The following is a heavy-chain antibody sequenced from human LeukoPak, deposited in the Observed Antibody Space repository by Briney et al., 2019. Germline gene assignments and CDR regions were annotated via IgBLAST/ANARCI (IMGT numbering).Heavy chain of an antibody. CDR2: IDAGNGNT. D-gene: IGHD3-22*01. Sequence: WASVKVSCKASGYTFTTYPMHWVRQAPGQRLEWMGWIDAGNGNTGYSQMFQGRVTITRDTSASTAYMELSSLRSEDTAVYYCARDAVPTYYYDSSGLDAFDIWSQGTMVTVSS. J-gene: IGHJ3*02. CDR3: ARDAVPTYYYDSSGLDAFDI. CDR1: GYTFTTYP. V-gene: IGHV1-3*01.